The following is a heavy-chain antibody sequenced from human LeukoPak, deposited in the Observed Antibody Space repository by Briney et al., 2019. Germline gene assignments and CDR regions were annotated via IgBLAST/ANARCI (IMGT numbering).Heavy chain of an antibody. CDR3: ARVGVDDFWSGAGIRPRNNYYYYYMDV. CDR1: GGTFSSYA. J-gene: IGHJ6*03. D-gene: IGHD3-3*01. CDR2: IIPIFGTA. V-gene: IGHV1-69*13. Sequence: SVKVSCKASGGTFSSYAISRVRQAPGQGLEWMGGIIPIFGTANYAQKSQGRVTITADESTSTAYMELSSLRSEDTAVYYCARVGVDDFWSGAGIRPRNNYYYYYMDVWGKGTTVTVSS.